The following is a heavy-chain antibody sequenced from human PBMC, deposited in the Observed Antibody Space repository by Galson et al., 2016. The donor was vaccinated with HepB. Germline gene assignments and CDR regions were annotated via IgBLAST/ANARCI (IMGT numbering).Heavy chain of an antibody. CDR1: GFTLSSYW. Sequence: SLRLSCAASGFTLSSYWMHWVRQAPGKGLMWVSRISGDGNSTSYAGSVKGRFTISRDNAKDTLYLQLNSLRGEDTAVYYCTRAVYSSSWLLYYGMDVWGQGTTVTVSS. V-gene: IGHV3-74*01. CDR3: TRAVYSSSWLLYYGMDV. D-gene: IGHD6-13*01. CDR2: ISGDGNST. J-gene: IGHJ6*02.